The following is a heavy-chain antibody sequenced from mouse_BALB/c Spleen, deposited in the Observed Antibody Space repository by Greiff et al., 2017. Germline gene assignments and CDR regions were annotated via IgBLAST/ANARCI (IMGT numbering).Heavy chain of an antibody. CDR2: IRNKANGYTT. D-gene: IGHD1-1*01. J-gene: IGHJ4*01. CDR3: ARDRGHYYGSRMYYAMDY. V-gene: IGHV7-3*02. CDR1: GFTFTDYY. Sequence: DVHLVESGGGLVQPGGSLRLSCATSGFTFTDYYMSWVRQPPGKALEWLGFIRNKANGYTTEYSASVKGRFTISRDNSQSILYLQMNTLRAEDSATYYCARDRGHYYGSRMYYAMDYWGQGTSVTVSS.